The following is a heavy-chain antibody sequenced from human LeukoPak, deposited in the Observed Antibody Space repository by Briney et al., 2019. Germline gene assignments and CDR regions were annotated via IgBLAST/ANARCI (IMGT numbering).Heavy chain of an antibody. CDR1: GFTLSNYW. CDR2: INSDGSNT. CDR3: AKDYYDSSGYYSHWYFDL. Sequence: PGGSLRLSCAASGFTLSNYWMHWVRQAPGKGLVWVSRINSDGSNTNYADSVKGRFTISRDNAKNTLYLQMNSLRAEDTAVYYCAKDYYDSSGYYSHWYFDLWGRGTLVTVSS. V-gene: IGHV3-74*01. J-gene: IGHJ2*01. D-gene: IGHD3-22*01.